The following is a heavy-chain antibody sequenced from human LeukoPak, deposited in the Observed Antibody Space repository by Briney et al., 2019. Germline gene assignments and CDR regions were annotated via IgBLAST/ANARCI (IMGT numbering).Heavy chain of an antibody. Sequence: GGSLRLSCAVSGFTFSHAWMSWVRQAPGKGLEWVATISTSGGSTYYADFVKGRFTISRDNSKNTLYLQMNSLRAEDTAVYYCAKNGHGSGSYYPRTKYYFDYWGQGTLVTVSS. D-gene: IGHD3-10*01. CDR2: ISTSGGST. CDR1: GFTFSHAW. V-gene: IGHV3-23*01. J-gene: IGHJ4*02. CDR3: AKNGHGSGSYYPRTKYYFDY.